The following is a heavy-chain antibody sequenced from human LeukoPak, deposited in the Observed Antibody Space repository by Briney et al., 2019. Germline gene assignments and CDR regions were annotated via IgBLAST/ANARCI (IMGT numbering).Heavy chain of an antibody. CDR2: ISSSGSTI. D-gene: IGHD3-10*01. J-gene: IGHJ6*03. Sequence: GGSLRLSCAASVFTFSSYEMNWVRQAPGKGLEWVSYISSSGSTIYYADSVKGRFTISRDNAKNSLYLQMNSLRAEDTAVYYCARDEGHYYGSGSYYRRYYYMDVWGKGTTVTISS. V-gene: IGHV3-48*03. CDR3: ARDEGHYYGSGSYYRRYYYMDV. CDR1: VFTFSSYE.